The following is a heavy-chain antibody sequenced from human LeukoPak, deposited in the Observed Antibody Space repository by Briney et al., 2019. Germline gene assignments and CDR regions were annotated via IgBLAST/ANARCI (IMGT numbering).Heavy chain of an antibody. CDR1: ACSLTTNY. J-gene: IGHJ4*02. D-gene: IGHD2/OR15-2a*01. Sequence: PSETLSLTSILDACSLTTNYCSCNRQPPGKGLEWIGYIYYDGSTNYNPSLKSRGTISVDTSKNQFSLKLSVVTATDTAAYYCARVVIDYVMGSVDHWGQGTLVTVSS. CDR2: IYYDGST. V-gene: IGHV4-59*01. CDR3: ARVVIDYVMGSVDH.